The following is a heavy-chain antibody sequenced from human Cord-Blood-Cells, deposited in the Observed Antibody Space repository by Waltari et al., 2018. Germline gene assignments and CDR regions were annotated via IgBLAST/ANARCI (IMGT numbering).Heavy chain of an antibody. CDR1: GFTFSSYW. CDR3: ARDQRVVITKYYFDY. Sequence: EVQLVESGGGLVQPGGSLRLSCAASGFTFSSYWMSWVRQAPGKGVEWVANIKQDGSEKYYVDSVKGRFTISRDNAKNSLYLQMNSLRAEDTAVYYCARDQRVVITKYYFDYWGQGTLVTVSS. J-gene: IGHJ4*02. D-gene: IGHD3-22*01. CDR2: IKQDGSEK. V-gene: IGHV3-7*01.